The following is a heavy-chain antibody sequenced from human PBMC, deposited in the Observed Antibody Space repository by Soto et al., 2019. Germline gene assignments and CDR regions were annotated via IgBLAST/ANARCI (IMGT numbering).Heavy chain of an antibody. J-gene: IGHJ6*02. D-gene: IGHD6-13*01. CDR2: IIPIFGTA. Sequence: QVQLVQSGAEVKKPGSSVKVSCKASGGTFSSYAISWVRQAPGQGLEWMGGIIPIFGTANYAQKFQGRVTITADESTSTAYMELSSLRSEDPAVYYCGRSWYYYYGMDVWGQGTTVTVSS. CDR1: GGTFSSYA. V-gene: IGHV1-69*01. CDR3: GRSWYYYYGMDV.